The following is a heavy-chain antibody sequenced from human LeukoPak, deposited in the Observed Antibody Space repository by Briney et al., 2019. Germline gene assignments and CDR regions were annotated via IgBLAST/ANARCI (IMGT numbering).Heavy chain of an antibody. D-gene: IGHD3-22*01. CDR1: GFTFSSYW. J-gene: IGHJ4*02. Sequence: GGSLRLSCAASGFTFSSYWMSWVRQAPGKGLEWVANIKQDGSEKYYVDSVKGRFAISRDNAKNSLYLQMSSLRAEDTAVYFCTRKEHYYDSDDYWGQGTLVTVSS. CDR3: TRKEHYYDSDDY. V-gene: IGHV3-7*01. CDR2: IKQDGSEK.